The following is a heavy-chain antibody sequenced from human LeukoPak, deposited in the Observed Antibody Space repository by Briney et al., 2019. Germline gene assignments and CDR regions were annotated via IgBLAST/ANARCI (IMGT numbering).Heavy chain of an antibody. CDR3: ARDLLNHLYDSRPRVDY. D-gene: IGHD3-22*01. Sequence: GASVKVSCKASGGTFSSYAISWVRQAPGQGLEWMGGIIPIFGTENYAQKFQGRVTITTDESTSTAYMELRSLRSDDTAVYYCARDLLNHLYDSRPRVDYWGQGTLVTVSS. J-gene: IGHJ4*02. CDR2: IIPIFGTE. CDR1: GGTFSSYA. V-gene: IGHV1-69*05.